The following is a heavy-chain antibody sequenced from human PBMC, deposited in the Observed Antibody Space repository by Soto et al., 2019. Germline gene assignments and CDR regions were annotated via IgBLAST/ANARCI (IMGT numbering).Heavy chain of an antibody. D-gene: IGHD6-13*01. Sequence: GASVKVSCKVSGYTLTELSMHWVRQAPGKGLEWMGGFDPEDGETIYAQKFQGRVTMTEDTSTDTAYMELSSLRSEDTAVYYCATARAAQQPGYSSSWPLDYWGQGTLVTVSS. CDR2: FDPEDGET. CDR1: GYTLTELS. J-gene: IGHJ4*02. CDR3: ATARAAQQPGYSSSWPLDY. V-gene: IGHV1-24*01.